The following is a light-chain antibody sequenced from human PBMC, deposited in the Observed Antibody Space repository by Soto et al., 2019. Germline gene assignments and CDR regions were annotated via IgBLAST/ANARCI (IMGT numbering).Light chain of an antibody. CDR1: SSDVGGYNY. J-gene: IGLJ2*01. CDR2: EVS. Sequence: QSALTQPPSASGSPGQSVTISCTGTSSDVGGYNYVSWYQQHPGKAPKVMIYEVSKRPSGVPDRFSGSNSGNTASLTVSGLQAEDEADYYCSSFAGSNEMVFGGGTKLTVL. CDR3: SSFAGSNEMV. V-gene: IGLV2-8*01.